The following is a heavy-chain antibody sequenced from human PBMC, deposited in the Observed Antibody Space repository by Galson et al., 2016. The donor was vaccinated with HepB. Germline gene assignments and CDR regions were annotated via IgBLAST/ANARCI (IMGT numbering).Heavy chain of an antibody. CDR1: GYTFTSYG. D-gene: IGHD4-17*01. V-gene: IGHV1-18*01. Sequence: SVKVSCKASGYTFTSYGISWVRQAPGQGLEWMGLISAYNGNTNYAQKLQGRVTMTTDTSTSTAYMELRSLRSDDTAVYYWASEGVDAYGEYVYFDYWGQGTLVTVSS. J-gene: IGHJ4*02. CDR2: ISAYNGNT. CDR3: ASEGVDAYGEYVYFDY.